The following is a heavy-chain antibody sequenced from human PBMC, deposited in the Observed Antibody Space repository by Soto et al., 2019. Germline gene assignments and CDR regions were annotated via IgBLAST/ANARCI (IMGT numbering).Heavy chain of an antibody. CDR1: GGSISSSSYY. CDR2: IYYSGST. V-gene: IGHV4-39*01. CDR3: ARLPGGYSVHYYFGY. D-gene: IGHD3-10*01. J-gene: IGHJ4*02. Sequence: QLQLQESGPGLVKPSETLSLTCTVSGGSISSSSYYWGWIRQPPGQELEWIGSIYYSGSTYYNPSHKSRVTLSVDTSKNQFSLRLSAVTAADTAVYYCARLPGGYSVHYYFGYWGQGTLVTVSS.